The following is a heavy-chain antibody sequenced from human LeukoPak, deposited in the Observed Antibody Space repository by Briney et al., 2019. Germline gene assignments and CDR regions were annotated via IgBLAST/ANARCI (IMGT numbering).Heavy chain of an antibody. D-gene: IGHD5-18*01. J-gene: IGHJ4*02. CDR2: ISNDGSNK. CDR3: AKDRRGYTYNFDY. CDR1: GFTFSSYG. V-gene: IGHV3-30*18. Sequence: PGGSLRPSCAASGFTFSSYGMHWVRQAPGKGLEWVAVISNDGSNKYYADSVKGRFTVSRDNSKNTLYLQMNSLRAEDTAVFYCAKDRRGYTYNFDYWGQGTLVTVSS.